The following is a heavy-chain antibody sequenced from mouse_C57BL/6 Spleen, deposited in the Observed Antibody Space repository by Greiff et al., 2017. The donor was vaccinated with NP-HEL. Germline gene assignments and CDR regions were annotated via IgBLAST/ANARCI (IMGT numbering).Heavy chain of an antibody. V-gene: IGHV5-9*01. D-gene: IGHD2-4*01. CDR2: ISGGGGNT. Sequence: EVQVVESGGGLVKPGGSLKLSCAASGFTFSSYTMSWVRQTPEKRLEWVATISGGGGNTYYPDSVKGRFTISRDNAKNTLYLQMSSLRSEDTALYYCARINLGLDYWGQGTTLTVSS. J-gene: IGHJ2*01. CDR1: GFTFSSYT. CDR3: ARINLGLDY.